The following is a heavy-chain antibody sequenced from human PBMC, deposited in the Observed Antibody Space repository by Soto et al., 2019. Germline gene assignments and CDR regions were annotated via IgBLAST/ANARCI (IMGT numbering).Heavy chain of an antibody. Sequence: ESGGGVVQPGRSLRLSCAASGFTFSSYGMHWVRQAPGKGLEWVAVIWYDGSNKYYADSVKGRFTISRDNSKNTLYLQMNSVRAEDTAVYYCARVCTNGVWCQYYYGMDVWGQGTTVTVSS. CDR1: GFTFSSYG. CDR3: ARVCTNGVWCQYYYGMDV. V-gene: IGHV3-33*01. CDR2: IWYDGSNK. D-gene: IGHD2-8*01. J-gene: IGHJ6*02.